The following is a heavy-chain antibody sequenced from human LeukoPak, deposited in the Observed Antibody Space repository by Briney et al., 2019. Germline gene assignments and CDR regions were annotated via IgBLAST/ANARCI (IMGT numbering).Heavy chain of an antibody. CDR3: ARDPNGDYIGAFDI. Sequence: GGSLRLSCAASGFTFSSSWMSWVRQAPGKGLEWVTNIKPDGSEKYYVDSVKGRFTISRDNAKNSLYLQMNSLRAEDTALYYCARDPNGDYIGAFDILGQGTMVTVSS. CDR1: GFTFSSSW. V-gene: IGHV3-7*01. CDR2: IKPDGSEK. D-gene: IGHD4-17*01. J-gene: IGHJ3*02.